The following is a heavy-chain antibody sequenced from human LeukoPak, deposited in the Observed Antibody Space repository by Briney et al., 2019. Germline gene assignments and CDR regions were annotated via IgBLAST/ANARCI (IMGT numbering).Heavy chain of an antibody. CDR1: GFTFSSYS. CDR3: ARGRTLCSSTSCHYFDY. J-gene: IGHJ4*02. Sequence: GGSLRLSCAASGFTFSSYSMNWVRQAPGKGLEWVSSISSSSSYIYYADSVKGRFTIFRDNAKNSLYLQMNSLRAEDTAVYYCARGRTLCSSTSCHYFDYWGQGTLVTVSS. V-gene: IGHV3-21*01. D-gene: IGHD2-2*01. CDR2: ISSSSSYI.